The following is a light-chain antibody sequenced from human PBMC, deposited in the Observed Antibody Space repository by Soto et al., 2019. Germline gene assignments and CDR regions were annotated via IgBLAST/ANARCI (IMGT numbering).Light chain of an antibody. CDR2: KAS. CDR3: QQFKSYSWT. Sequence: DIQMTQSPSTLSASVGDRVTITCRASQNISNWLAWYQQKPGKAHKVLIYKASTLESGVPTRFRGSGSGTEFTLTISNLQPDDSATYYCQQFKSYSWTFGPGTNVQIK. V-gene: IGKV1-5*03. CDR1: QNISNW. J-gene: IGKJ1*01.